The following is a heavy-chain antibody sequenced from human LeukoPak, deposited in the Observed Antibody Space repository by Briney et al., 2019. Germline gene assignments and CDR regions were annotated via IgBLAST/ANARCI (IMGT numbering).Heavy chain of an antibody. CDR3: AKDTRRSGYLSFDY. Sequence: GGSLRLSCAASGFMFSSYAMNWVRQAPGKGLEWVSRISGSGERTDYGDSVKGRFTISRDNSKNTLYLQMNSLRAEDTAVYYCAKDTRRSGYLSFDYWGQGTLVTVSS. CDR1: GFMFSSYA. V-gene: IGHV3-23*01. CDR2: ISGSGERT. D-gene: IGHD3-3*01. J-gene: IGHJ4*02.